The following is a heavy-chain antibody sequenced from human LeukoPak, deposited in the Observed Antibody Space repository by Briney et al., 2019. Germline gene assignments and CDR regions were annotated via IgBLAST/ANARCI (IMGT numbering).Heavy chain of an antibody. CDR1: GGAFSGYY. CDR2: INHSGST. Sequence: SETLSLTCAVYGGAFSGYYWSWIRQPPGKGLEWIGEINHSGSTNYHPSLKSRVTISVDTSKNQFSLKLSSVTAADTAVYYCARSGPSIAAPRAELAYYFDYWGQGTLVTVSS. J-gene: IGHJ4*02. CDR3: ARSGPSIAAPRAELAYYFDY. D-gene: IGHD6-6*01. V-gene: IGHV4-34*01.